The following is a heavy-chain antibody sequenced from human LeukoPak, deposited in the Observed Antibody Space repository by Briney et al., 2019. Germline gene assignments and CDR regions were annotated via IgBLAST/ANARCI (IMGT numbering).Heavy chain of an antibody. J-gene: IGHJ5*02. V-gene: IGHV3-11*01. Sequence: GGSLRLSCAASGFTFSDYYMSWIRQAPGKGLEWVSYISSSGSTIYYADSVKGRFTISRDNAKNSLYLQMNSLRAEDTAVYYCAKVFFGELFNWFDPWGQGTLVTVSS. CDR1: GFTFSDYY. CDR3: AKVFFGELFNWFDP. CDR2: ISSSGSTI. D-gene: IGHD3-10*01.